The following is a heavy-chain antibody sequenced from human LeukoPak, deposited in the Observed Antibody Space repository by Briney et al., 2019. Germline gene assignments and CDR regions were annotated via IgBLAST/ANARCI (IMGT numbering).Heavy chain of an antibody. CDR3: ARGISYDFWSGYYRYYFDY. Sequence: ASVKVSCKASGGTFSSYAISWVRQATGQGLEWMGWMNPNSGNTGYAQKFQGRVTITRNTSISTAYMELSSLRSEDTAVYYCARGISYDFWSGYYRYYFDYWGQGTLVTVSS. V-gene: IGHV1-8*03. CDR1: GGTFSSYA. J-gene: IGHJ4*02. D-gene: IGHD3-3*01. CDR2: MNPNSGNT.